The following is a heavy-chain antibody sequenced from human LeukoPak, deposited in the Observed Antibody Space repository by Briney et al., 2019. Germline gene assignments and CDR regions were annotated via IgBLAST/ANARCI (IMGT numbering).Heavy chain of an antibody. J-gene: IGHJ4*02. CDR1: GYTFTSYG. CDR3: ARENYYDSSGVKTH. Sequence: ASVKVSCKASGYTFTSYGISWVRQAPGQGLEWMGWISAYNGNTNYAQKLQGRVTMTTDTSTSTAYMELRSPRSDDTAVYYCARENYYDSSGVKTHWGQGTLVTVSS. V-gene: IGHV1-18*01. CDR2: ISAYNGNT. D-gene: IGHD3-22*01.